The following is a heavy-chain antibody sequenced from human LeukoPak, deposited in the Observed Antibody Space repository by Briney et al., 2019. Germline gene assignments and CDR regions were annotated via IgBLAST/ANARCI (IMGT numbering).Heavy chain of an antibody. Sequence: SETLSLTCTVSGGSISSYFWSWIRQPAGKGLEWIGRIYTSGRTNYNPSLKSRATMSVDTPKNQFSLKLSSVTAADTAVYYCAREKFRNYDILTGYYGNYYYYGMDVWGQGTTVTVSS. CDR1: GGSISSYF. V-gene: IGHV4-4*07. J-gene: IGHJ6*02. CDR2: IYTSGRT. D-gene: IGHD3-9*01. CDR3: AREKFRNYDILTGYYGNYYYYGMDV.